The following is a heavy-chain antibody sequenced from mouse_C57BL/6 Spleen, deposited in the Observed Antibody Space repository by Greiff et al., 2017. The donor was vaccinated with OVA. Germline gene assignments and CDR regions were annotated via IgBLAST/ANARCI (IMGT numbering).Heavy chain of an antibody. V-gene: IGHV5-17*01. Sequence: EVMLVESGGGLVKPGGSLKLSCAASGFTFSDYGLHWVRQAPEKGLEWVAYISSGSSTIYYADTVKGRFTISRDNAKNTLFLQMTSLRSEDTAMYYCATIYYGYDGYFDYWGQGTTLTVSS. D-gene: IGHD2-2*01. J-gene: IGHJ2*01. CDR1: GFTFSDYG. CDR3: ATIYYGYDGYFDY. CDR2: ISSGSSTI.